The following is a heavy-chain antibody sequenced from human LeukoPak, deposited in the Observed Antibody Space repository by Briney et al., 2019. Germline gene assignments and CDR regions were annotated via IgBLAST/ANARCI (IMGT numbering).Heavy chain of an antibody. CDR2: IRFDGINI. V-gene: IGHV3-30*02. D-gene: IGHD6-19*01. Sequence: GGSLRLSCAASGFTFSDYGMHWVRQAPDKGLEWVAFIRFDGINIYYPDSVKGRFTISRDNSKNTLYLQMNSLRAEDTAVYYCAARQWLAEDAFDIWGQGTMVTVSS. CDR3: AARQWLAEDAFDI. CDR1: GFTFSDYG. J-gene: IGHJ3*02.